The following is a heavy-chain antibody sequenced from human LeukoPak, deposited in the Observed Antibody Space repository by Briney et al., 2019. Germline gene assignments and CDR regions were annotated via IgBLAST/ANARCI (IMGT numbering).Heavy chain of an antibody. CDR1: GYTFTSYG. CDR2: ISAYNGNT. Sequence: ASVKVSCKASGYTFTSYGISWVRQAPGQGLEWMGWISAYNGNTNYAQKLQGRVTMTTDTSTSTAYMELRSLRSDDTAVYYCARDLDVVVPAAIPHDAFDIWGQGTMVTVSS. D-gene: IGHD2-2*02. CDR3: ARDLDVVVPAAIPHDAFDI. J-gene: IGHJ3*02. V-gene: IGHV1-18*01.